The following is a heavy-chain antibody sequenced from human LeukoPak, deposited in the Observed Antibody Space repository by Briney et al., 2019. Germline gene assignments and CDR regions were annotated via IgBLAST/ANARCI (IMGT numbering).Heavy chain of an antibody. CDR1: GESFNNYY. J-gene: IGHJ4*02. CDR3: ARAGWFGELYGPLDF. V-gene: IGHV4-34*01. D-gene: IGHD3-10*01. Sequence: SETLSLTCAVYGESFNNYYWTWIRQSPGKGLEWIGEINHSGSTSYNPLLKGRVTISVDPSKNQFSLKVTSVIAADTAVYYCARAGWFGELYGPLDFWGQGTLVTVSS. CDR2: INHSGST.